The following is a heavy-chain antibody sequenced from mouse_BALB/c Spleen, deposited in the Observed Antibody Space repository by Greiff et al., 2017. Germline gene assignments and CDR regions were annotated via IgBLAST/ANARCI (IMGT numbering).Heavy chain of an antibody. Sequence: DVKLVESGPELVKPGASVKIPCKASGYTFTDYNMDWVKQSHGKSLEWIGDINPNNGGTIYNQKFKGKVTLTVDKSSSTAYMELRSLTSEDTAVYYCAMITKRAWFAYWGQGTLVTVSA. J-gene: IGHJ3*01. CDR1: GYTFTDYN. CDR3: AMITKRAWFAY. D-gene: IGHD2-4*01. CDR2: INPNNGGT. V-gene: IGHV1-18*01.